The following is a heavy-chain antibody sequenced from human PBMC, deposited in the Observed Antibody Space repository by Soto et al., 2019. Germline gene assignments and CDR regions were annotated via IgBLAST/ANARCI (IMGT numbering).Heavy chain of an antibody. Sequence: QITLKESGPTLVKPTQTLTLTCTFSGFSLSTSGVGVGWIRQPPGRVLEWLALIYWDDDKRYSPSLKSRPTITKDTSKNQVVLTMTNMDPVDTATYYCAHLYDSSGYCAYWGQGTLVTVSS. J-gene: IGHJ4*02. CDR3: AHLYDSSGYCAY. CDR2: IYWDDDK. V-gene: IGHV2-5*02. D-gene: IGHD3-22*01. CDR1: GFSLSTSGVG.